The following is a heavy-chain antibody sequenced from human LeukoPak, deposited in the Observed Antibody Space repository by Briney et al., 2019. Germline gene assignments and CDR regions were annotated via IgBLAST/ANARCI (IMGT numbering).Heavy chain of an antibody. CDR2: ISSSSSYT. CDR3: ARAPDCSSTSCYYYYGMDV. J-gene: IGHJ6*04. D-gene: IGHD2-2*01. V-gene: IGHV3-11*06. CDR1: GFTFSDYY. Sequence: PGGSLRLSCAASGFTFSDYYMSWIRQAPGKGLEWASYISSSSSYTNYADSVKGRFTISRDNAKNSLYLQMNSLRAEDTAVYYCARAPDCSSTSCYYYYGMDVWGKGTTVTVSS.